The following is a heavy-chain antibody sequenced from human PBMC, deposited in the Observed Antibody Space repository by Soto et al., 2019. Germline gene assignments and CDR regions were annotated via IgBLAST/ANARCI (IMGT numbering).Heavy chain of an antibody. V-gene: IGHV3-7*01. J-gene: IGHJ4*02. D-gene: IGHD3-10*01. CDR3: ARDPFYGASEY. CDR1: GFNFGASW. Sequence: EVQLMESGGGLVQPGGSLRLSCAASGFNFGASWMAWVRQAPGKGLEWVADIKQDGSEKNYVDSVKGRVSISRDDAKNSRYRQMNSLRAEDTAVYYCARDPFYGASEYWGLGTLVNVSS. CDR2: IKQDGSEK.